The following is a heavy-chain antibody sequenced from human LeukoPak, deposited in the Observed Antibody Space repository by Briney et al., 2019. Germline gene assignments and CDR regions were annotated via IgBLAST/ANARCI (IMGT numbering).Heavy chain of an antibody. Sequence: PGGSLRLSCAASGFSFYDYGMSWVRQAPGKGLEWVSGINWNGGSIGYADSVKGRFTISRDNSKNTLYLQMNSLRAEDTAVYYCAKTVDRMVRGPWDYWGQGTLVTVSS. J-gene: IGHJ4*02. CDR3: AKTVDRMVRGPWDY. CDR1: GFSFYDYG. CDR2: INWNGGSI. V-gene: IGHV3-20*04. D-gene: IGHD3-10*01.